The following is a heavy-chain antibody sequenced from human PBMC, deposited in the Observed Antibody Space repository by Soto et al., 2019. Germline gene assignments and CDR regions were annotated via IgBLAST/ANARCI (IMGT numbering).Heavy chain of an antibody. CDR2: ISSSSSYI. D-gene: IGHD3-16*01. Sequence: EVQLVESGGGLVKPGGSLRLSCAASGFTFSSYSMNWVRQAPGKGLEWVSSISSSSSYINYADSVKGRFTISRDNAKNSLYLQMNSLRAEDTAVYYCPRGGDWFDPWGQGTLVTVSS. V-gene: IGHV3-21*01. J-gene: IGHJ5*02. CDR1: GFTFSSYS. CDR3: PRGGDWFDP.